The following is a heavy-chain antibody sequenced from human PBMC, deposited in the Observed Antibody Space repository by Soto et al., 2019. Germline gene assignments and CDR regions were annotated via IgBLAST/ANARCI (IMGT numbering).Heavy chain of an antibody. CDR3: TTRLYYYDSSGYSKIGFDI. CDR1: GFTFSNAR. V-gene: IGHV3-15*01. D-gene: IGHD3-22*01. CDR2: IKSKTDGGTT. J-gene: IGHJ3*02. Sequence: GGSLRLSCAASGFTFSNARMSWVRQAPGKGLEWVGRIKSKTDGGTTDYAAPVKGRFTISRDDSKNTLYLQMNSLKTEDTAVYYCTTRLYYYDSSGYSKIGFDIWGQGTMVTVSS.